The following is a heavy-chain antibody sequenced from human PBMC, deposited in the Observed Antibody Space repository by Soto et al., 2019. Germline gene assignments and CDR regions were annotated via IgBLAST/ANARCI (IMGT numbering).Heavy chain of an antibody. V-gene: IGHV1-46*03. CDR1: GCTFTSYY. CDR2: INPSGGST. J-gene: IGHJ5*02. Sequence: ASFEVSCKASGCTFTSYYMHWVRQAPGQGLEWMGIINPSGGSTSYAQKFQGRVTMTRDTSTSTVYMELSSLRSEDTAVYYFARAPIPSNSSSWPYWFAPWRQGTLVTVSS. D-gene: IGHD6-13*01. CDR3: ARAPIPSNSSSWPYWFAP.